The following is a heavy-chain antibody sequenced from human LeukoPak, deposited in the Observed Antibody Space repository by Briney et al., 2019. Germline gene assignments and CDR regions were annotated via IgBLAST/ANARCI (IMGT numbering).Heavy chain of an antibody. D-gene: IGHD3-3*01. CDR2: INHSGST. V-gene: IGHV4-34*01. J-gene: IGHJ4*02. CDR3: ARVRLRFLEWLNDYFDY. CDR1: GGSFSGYY. Sequence: SETLSLTCAVYGGSFSGYYWSWIRQPPGKGLEWIGEINHSGSTNYNPSLKSRVTISVDTSKNQCSLKLSSVTAADTAVYYCARVRLRFLEWLNDYFDYWGQGTLVTVSS.